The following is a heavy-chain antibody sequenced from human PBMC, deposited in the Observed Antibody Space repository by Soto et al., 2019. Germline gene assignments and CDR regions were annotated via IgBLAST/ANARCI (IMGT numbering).Heavy chain of an antibody. J-gene: IGHJ5*02. CDR3: ARGPLLNWFDA. Sequence: ASVKVSCKASGYTFTSYAMHWVRQAPGQRLEWMGWINAGNANTKYSQKFQGRVTITRDTSASTAYMELSSLRSEDTAVYYCARGPLLNWFDAWGQLTPFTAS. CDR2: INAGNANT. V-gene: IGHV1-3*01. CDR1: GYTFTSYA.